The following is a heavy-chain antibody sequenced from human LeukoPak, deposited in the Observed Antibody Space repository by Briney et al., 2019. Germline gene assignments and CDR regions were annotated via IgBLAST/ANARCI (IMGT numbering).Heavy chain of an antibody. Sequence: GVSVKVSCKASGYTFTSYDINWVRQATGQGLEWMGWMNPNSGNTGYAQKFQGRVTMTRNTSICTAYMELSSLRSEDTAVYYCARSSTTVVTPGGYWGQGTLVTVSS. D-gene: IGHD4-23*01. CDR1: GYTFTSYD. J-gene: IGHJ4*02. CDR2: MNPNSGNT. V-gene: IGHV1-8*01. CDR3: ARSSTTVVTPGGY.